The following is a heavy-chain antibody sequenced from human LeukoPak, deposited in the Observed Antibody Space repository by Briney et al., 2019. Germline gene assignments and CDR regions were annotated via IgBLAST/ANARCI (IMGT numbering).Heavy chain of an antibody. J-gene: IGHJ3*02. CDR2: IYTSGST. CDR3: ARDLRGSYKPTAADAFDI. V-gene: IGHV4-61*02. Sequence: SQTLSLTCTVSGGSISSGSYYWSWIRQPAGKGLEWIGRIYTSGSTNYNPSLKSRVTISVDTSKNQFSLKLSSVTAADTAVYYCARDLRGSYKPTAADAFDIWGQGTMVTVSS. D-gene: IGHD1-26*01. CDR1: GGSISSGSYY.